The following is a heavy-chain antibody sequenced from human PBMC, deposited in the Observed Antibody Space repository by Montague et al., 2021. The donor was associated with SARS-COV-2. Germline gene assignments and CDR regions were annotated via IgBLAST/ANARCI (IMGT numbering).Heavy chain of an antibody. CDR2: INHTGST. V-gene: IGHV4-34*01. Sequence: SETLSLTCAVSGGSFSGYFWSWIRQPPGKGLEWIGEINHTGSTKHNPSLKSRVTISVDTSKNQFSLKVTSMTAADTAFYYCAGLGDGVVPAPILGVGPFYSYYYMDVWGKGTTVTVSS. D-gene: IGHD2-2*02. CDR1: GGSFSGYF. CDR3: AGLGDGVVPAPILGVGPFYSYYYMDV. J-gene: IGHJ6*03.